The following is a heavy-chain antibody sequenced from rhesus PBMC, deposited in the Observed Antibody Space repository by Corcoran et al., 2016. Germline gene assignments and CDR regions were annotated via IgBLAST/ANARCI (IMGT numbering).Heavy chain of an antibody. CDR3: AGTFYTHYGLDS. D-gene: IGHD3S6*01. CDR2: IDPSDSDT. CDR1: GYSFTSSW. Sequence: EVQLVQSGAEVKRPGESLTISCKTSGYSFTSSWIHLVRQMPGKGLEWMGAIDPSDSDTRYSPSFQGQVTISADKSISTTYLQWSSLKASDSATYYCAGTFYTHYGLDSWGQGVVVTVSS. J-gene: IGHJ6*01. V-gene: IGHV5-2*01.